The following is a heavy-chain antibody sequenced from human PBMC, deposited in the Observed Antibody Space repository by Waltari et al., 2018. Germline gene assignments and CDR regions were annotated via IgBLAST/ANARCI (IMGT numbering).Heavy chain of an antibody. D-gene: IGHD2-2*02. J-gene: IGHJ6*02. Sequence: QVQLVESGGGVVQPGRSLRLSCAASGFTFRSYSMHWVRQAPGKGLEWGAVMSYDASNKYYADSVKGRFTISRDTSKNTLYLQMTSLRAEDTAVYYCARGRHCGTTSCYSYFYYYAMDVWGQGTTVTVSS. CDR1: GFTFRSYS. CDR2: MSYDASNK. CDR3: ARGRHCGTTSCYSYFYYYAMDV. V-gene: IGHV3-30*01.